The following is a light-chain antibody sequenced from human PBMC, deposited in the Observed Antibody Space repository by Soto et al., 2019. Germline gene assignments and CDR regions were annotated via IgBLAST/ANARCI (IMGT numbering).Light chain of an antibody. CDR1: QSVSSN. CDR2: GAS. CDR3: QHRSNWLSLT. J-gene: IGKJ4*01. V-gene: IGKV3D-15*01. Sequence: EIVMTQSPATLSVSPGERATLSCRASQSVSSNLAWYQQKPGQAPRLLIYGASTRATGIPARFSGSGSGTEFTLTITSLQSEDFAVYYCQHRSNWLSLTFGGGTKVEIK.